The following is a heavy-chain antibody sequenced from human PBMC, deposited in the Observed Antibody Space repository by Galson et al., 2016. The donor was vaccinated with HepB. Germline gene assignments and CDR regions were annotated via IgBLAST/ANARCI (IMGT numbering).Heavy chain of an antibody. CDR1: GFTFSSYA. CDR2: ISSNGGST. V-gene: IGHV3-23*01. D-gene: IGHD4/OR15-4a*01. J-gene: IGHJ4*02. CDR3: ARDFANDNDVTFDY. Sequence: SLRLSCAASGFTFSSYAMSWVRQAPGKGLEWVSTISSNGGSTYYADSVKGRFTISRDNSKNTLYLQMDSLTAEDTAMYYCARDFANDNDVTFDYWGQGTLVTVSS.